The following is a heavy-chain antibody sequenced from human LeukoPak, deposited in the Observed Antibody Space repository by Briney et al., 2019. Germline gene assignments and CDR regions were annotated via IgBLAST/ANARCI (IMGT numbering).Heavy chain of an antibody. J-gene: IGHJ4*02. Sequence: PSETLSLTCAVYGGSFSGYYWSWIRQPPGKGLEWIGEINHSGSTNYNPSLKSRVTISVDTSKNQFSLKLSSVTAADTAVYYCARDLPPDSSGYYIDYWGQGTLVTVSS. CDR2: INHSGST. CDR3: ARDLPPDSSGYYIDY. D-gene: IGHD3-22*01. V-gene: IGHV4-34*01. CDR1: GGSFSGYY.